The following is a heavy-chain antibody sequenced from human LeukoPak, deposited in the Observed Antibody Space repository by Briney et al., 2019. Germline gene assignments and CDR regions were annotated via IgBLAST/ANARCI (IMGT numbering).Heavy chain of an antibody. J-gene: IGHJ5*01. CDR2: INPNNGDT. D-gene: IGHD3-16*02. Sequence: ASVKVSCKPSGYTFTDYYMHWVRQAPGQGLEWVGWINPNNGDTKYAQKFQGRVTMTRDTSINTAYMELSRLTFDDTAVYYCARLWGTWRYTGDNWVDFWGQGTLVTVSS. CDR3: ARLWGTWRYTGDNWVDF. CDR1: GYTFTDYY. V-gene: IGHV1-2*02.